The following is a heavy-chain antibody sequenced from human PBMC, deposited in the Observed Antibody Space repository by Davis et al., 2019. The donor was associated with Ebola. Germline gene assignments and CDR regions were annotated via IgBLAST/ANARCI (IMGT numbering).Heavy chain of an antibody. CDR1: GYTFTSCG. V-gene: IGHV1-69*10. D-gene: IGHD4-23*01. Sequence: SVKVSCKASGYTFTSCGISWVRQAPGQGLEWMGGIIPIVGVTNYGQKFQGRVTIIADKSTSTVYMELSSLRSEDTAMYYCARVGTPVVLTPGWYFDLWGRGTLVTVSS. CDR2: IIPIVGVT. CDR3: ARVGTPVVLTPGWYFDL. J-gene: IGHJ2*01.